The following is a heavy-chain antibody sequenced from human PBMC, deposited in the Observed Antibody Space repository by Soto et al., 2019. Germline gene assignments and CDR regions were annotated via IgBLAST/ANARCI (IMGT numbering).Heavy chain of an antibody. CDR3: ARDNRDFGHYYYYGMDV. V-gene: IGHV4-4*02. CDR2: IYHSGST. CDR1: GGSISSSNW. Sequence: SETLSLTCAVSGGSISSSNWWSWVRKPPGKGLEWIGEIYHSGSTNYNPSLKSRVTISVDKSKNQFSLKLSPVTAADTAVYYCARDNRDFGHYYYYGMDVWGQGTTVTVSS. J-gene: IGHJ6*02. D-gene: IGHD4-17*01.